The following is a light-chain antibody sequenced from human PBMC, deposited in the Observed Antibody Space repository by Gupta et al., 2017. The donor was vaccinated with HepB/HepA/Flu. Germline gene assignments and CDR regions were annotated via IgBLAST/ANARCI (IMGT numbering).Light chain of an antibody. Sequence: DIVMNQAADSLAVSLGERANINCKSSQSVLYSSNNKNYLAWYQQKPGQPPKLLIYCASTRESGVPARFSGSGSGTDFTLTISSLQSEDVAVYYCQQYYSTPLTFGQGTKVEIK. V-gene: IGKV4-1*01. CDR2: CAS. CDR1: QSVLYSSNNKNY. CDR3: QQYYSTPLT. J-gene: IGKJ2*01.